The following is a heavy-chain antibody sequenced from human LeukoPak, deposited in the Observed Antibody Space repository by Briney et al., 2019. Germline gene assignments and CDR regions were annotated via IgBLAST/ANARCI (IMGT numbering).Heavy chain of an antibody. V-gene: IGHV4-39*07. D-gene: IGHD4-17*01. Sequence: SETLSLTCSVSGGSIRSSDDYWGFVRQTPGKGLEWMGSIYYTGSSHYNPSLKSRATISVDTSKNQFSLKLSSVTAADTAVYYCARRAGPPGNPDYGDYSITNYYYYMDVWGKGTTVTISS. J-gene: IGHJ6*03. CDR3: ARRAGPPGNPDYGDYSITNYYYYMDV. CDR2: IYYTGSS. CDR1: GGSIRSSDDY.